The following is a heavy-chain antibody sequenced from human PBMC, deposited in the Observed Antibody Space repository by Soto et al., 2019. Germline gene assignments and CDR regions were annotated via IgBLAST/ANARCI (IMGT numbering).Heavy chain of an antibody. CDR2: IRNTPYGGTT. CDR3: GRGSFGYYGP. D-gene: IGHD2-2*03. V-gene: IGHV3-49*04. Sequence: GGSVRLSXNCSGFRFSEHAMTWVRQAPGKGLEWVGFIRNTPYGGTTDYAASVRGGFTISRDDSASIAYLQMNSLKTEDSGLYYCGRGSFGYYGPWGPGTLVTVSS. J-gene: IGHJ5*02. CDR1: GFRFSEHA.